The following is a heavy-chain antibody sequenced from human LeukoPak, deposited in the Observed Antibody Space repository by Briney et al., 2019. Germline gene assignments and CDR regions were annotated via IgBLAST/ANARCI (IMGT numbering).Heavy chain of an antibody. Sequence: PSETLSLTCAVYGGSFSGDYWSWIRQAPGKGLEWIGEINHRGSNNYNPSLKSRVTISVDTSKNQFSLKLRSVTAADTAVYYCARVPAVWYSYGHYYYYYMDVWGKGTTVTVSS. D-gene: IGHD5-18*01. CDR1: GGSFSGDY. J-gene: IGHJ6*03. CDR3: ARVPAVWYSYGHYYYYYMDV. CDR2: INHRGSN. V-gene: IGHV4-34*01.